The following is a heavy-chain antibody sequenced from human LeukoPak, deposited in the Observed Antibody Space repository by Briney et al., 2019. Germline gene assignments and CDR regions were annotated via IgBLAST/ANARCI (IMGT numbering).Heavy chain of an antibody. Sequence: SETLSLTCTVSGDSISDTSYYWGWIRQPPGKGLEWIGTIYYSGTTYYNPSLKSRVTISVDTSRNHFSLKLSSVTAADTAVYYCARRPNYYDSGSYFDFWGQGNLVTVS. V-gene: IGHV4-39*02. CDR3: ARRPNYYDSGSYFDF. CDR1: GDSISDTSYY. J-gene: IGHJ4*02. CDR2: IYYSGTT. D-gene: IGHD3-10*01.